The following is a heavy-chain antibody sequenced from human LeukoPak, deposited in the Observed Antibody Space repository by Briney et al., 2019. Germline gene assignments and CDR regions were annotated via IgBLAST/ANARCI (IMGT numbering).Heavy chain of an antibody. D-gene: IGHD6-19*01. CDR1: GFAFSSYT. Sequence: GGSLRLSCAASGFAFSSYTMNWVRQAPGKGLEWVSTISGSGDSTYYADSVKGRLTISRDNSKNTLYLQMNSLRAEDTAVYYCAKDRVSSGWLYYLDYWGQGTLVTVSS. J-gene: IGHJ4*02. CDR2: ISGSGDST. CDR3: AKDRVSSGWLYYLDY. V-gene: IGHV3-23*01.